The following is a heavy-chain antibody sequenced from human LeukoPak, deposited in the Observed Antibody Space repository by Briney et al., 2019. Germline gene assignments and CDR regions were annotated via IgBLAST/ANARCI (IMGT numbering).Heavy chain of an antibody. D-gene: IGHD1-1*01. Sequence: PGGSLRLSCAASGFTFSSYAMSWVRQAPGRGLEWVSAISGSGGSTYYADSVKGRFTISRDNSKNTLYLQMNSLGAEDTAVYYCAIDSGWNDHFDYWGQGTLVTVSS. V-gene: IGHV3-23*01. J-gene: IGHJ4*02. CDR2: ISGSGGST. CDR3: AIDSGWNDHFDY. CDR1: GFTFSSYA.